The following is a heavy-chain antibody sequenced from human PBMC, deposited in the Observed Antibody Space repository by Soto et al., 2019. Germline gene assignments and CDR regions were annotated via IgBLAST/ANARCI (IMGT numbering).Heavy chain of an antibody. J-gene: IGHJ4*02. V-gene: IGHV4-59*02. Sequence: QVHLQESGPGLVKPSETLSLTCSVSGASVSTYYWTWIRQVPGLGLQWIGHRSYRGETVYNSALRXRXTXSXXTSKNQISLRMTSLTAADTAVYYCAREGPDSSGSYLANFDYWGQGTLVTVSS. CDR2: RSYRGET. D-gene: IGHD6-19*01. CDR3: AREGPDSSGSYLANFDY. CDR1: GASVSTYY.